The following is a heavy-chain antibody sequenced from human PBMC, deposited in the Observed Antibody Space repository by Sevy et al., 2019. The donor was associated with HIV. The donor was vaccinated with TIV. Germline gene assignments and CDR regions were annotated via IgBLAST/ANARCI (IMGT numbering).Heavy chain of an antibody. Sequence: ASVKVSCKASGYTFTSYGISWVRQAPGQGLEWMGWISAYNGNTNYAQMLQGRVTMTTDTSTSTAYMELRSLRSDDTAVYYCARDSWPTVTFYGMDVWGQGTTVTVSS. CDR3: ARDSWPTVTFYGMDV. V-gene: IGHV1-18*01. CDR2: ISAYNGNT. J-gene: IGHJ6*02. D-gene: IGHD4-4*01. CDR1: GYTFTSYG.